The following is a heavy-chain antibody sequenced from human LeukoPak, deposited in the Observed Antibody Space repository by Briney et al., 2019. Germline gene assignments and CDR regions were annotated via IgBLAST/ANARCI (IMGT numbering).Heavy chain of an antibody. CDR1: GFTFSSYV. D-gene: IGHD3-10*01. V-gene: IGHV3-30-3*01. CDR3: ARAMVRGVPFDY. J-gene: IGHJ4*02. CDR2: ISYDGSNK. Sequence: GGSLRLSCAASGFTFSSYVMQWVRQAPGKGLEWVAVISYDGSNKYYADSVKGRFTISRDNSKNTLYLQMNSLRAEDTAVYYCARAMVRGVPFDYWGQGTLVTVSS.